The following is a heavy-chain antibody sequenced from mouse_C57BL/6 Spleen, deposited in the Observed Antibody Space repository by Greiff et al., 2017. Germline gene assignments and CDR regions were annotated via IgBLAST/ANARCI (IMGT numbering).Heavy chain of an antibody. D-gene: IGHD2-2*01. CDR2: IYPGDGDT. J-gene: IGHJ2*01. CDR3: ARGGTMVTSYLDY. Sequence: VQLQQSGPELVKPGASVKISCKASGYAFSSSWMNWVKQRPGKGLEWIGRIYPGDGDTNYNGKFKGKATLTADKSSSTAYMQLSSLTSEDSAVDFCARGGTMVTSYLDYWGQGTTLTVSS. V-gene: IGHV1-82*01. CDR1: GYAFSSSW.